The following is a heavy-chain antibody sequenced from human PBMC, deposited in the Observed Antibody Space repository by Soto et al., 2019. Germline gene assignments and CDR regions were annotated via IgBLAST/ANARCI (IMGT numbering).Heavy chain of an antibody. V-gene: IGHV1-18*01. J-gene: IGHJ5*02. CDR3: ARGVGSGTYYNEYNWFDP. D-gene: IGHD3-10*01. CDR2: INTYNGNT. Sequence: ASVKVSCKASGYTFTNYGISWVRQAPGQGLEWMGWINTYNGNTNHAQKLQGRVTMTTDTSASTAYMELRSLRSDDTAVYYCARGVGSGTYYNEYNWFDPWGQGTLVTVSS. CDR1: GYTFTNYG.